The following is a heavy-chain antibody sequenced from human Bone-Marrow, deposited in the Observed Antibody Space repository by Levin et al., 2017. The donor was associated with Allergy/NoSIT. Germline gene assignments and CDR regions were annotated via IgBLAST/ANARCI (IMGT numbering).Heavy chain of an antibody. CDR1: GYTFTSYA. J-gene: IGHJ5*02. D-gene: IGHD3-3*01. CDR2: INAGNGNT. Sequence: ASVKVSCKASGYTFTSYAMHWVRQAPGQRLEWMGWINAGNGNTKYSQKFQGRVTITRDTSASTAYMELSSLRSEDTAVYYCARVGDFWSGYYRVRWFDPWGQGTLVTVSS. V-gene: IGHV1-3*01. CDR3: ARVGDFWSGYYRVRWFDP.